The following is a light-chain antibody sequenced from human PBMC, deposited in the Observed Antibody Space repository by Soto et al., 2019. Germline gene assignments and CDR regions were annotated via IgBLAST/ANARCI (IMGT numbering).Light chain of an antibody. CDR1: HSISRW. V-gene: IGKV1-5*01. CDR2: DAS. J-gene: IGKJ4*01. Sequence: DIQMTQSPSTLSASVGDGVTITCRASHSISRWLAWYQQKPGKAPKLLIYDASSLASRVSSRFSGSGSGTEFTLTISSLQPDDFATYYCQQYNNWSGLTFGGGTKVEI. CDR3: QQYNNWSGLT.